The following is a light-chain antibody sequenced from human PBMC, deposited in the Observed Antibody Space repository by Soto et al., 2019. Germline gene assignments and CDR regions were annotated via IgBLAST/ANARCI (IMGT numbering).Light chain of an antibody. CDR1: QSVINY. J-gene: IGKJ4*01. Sequence: EIVLTHSPATLSLYPWEIATLSCRASQSVINYLAWYQQKPGQAPRLLIYDTSNRATGIPARFSGSGSGTDFTLIISSLEPEDFAVYYSQQRSNWPLTFGGGTKVDIK. CDR3: QQRSNWPLT. V-gene: IGKV3-11*01. CDR2: DTS.